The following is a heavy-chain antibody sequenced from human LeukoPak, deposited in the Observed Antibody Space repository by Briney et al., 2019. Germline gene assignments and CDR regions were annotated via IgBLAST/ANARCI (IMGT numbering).Heavy chain of an antibody. V-gene: IGHV4-34*01. J-gene: IGHJ5*02. CDR2: INHSGST. D-gene: IGHD3-3*01. CDR1: GGSFSGYY. Sequence: SETLSLTCAVYGGSFSGYYWSWIRQPPGKGLEWIGEINHSGSTNYNPSLKSRVTISVDTSKNQFSLKLSSVTAADTAVYYCAKDPPTEPTYYDFWSGYATNNRFDPWGQGTLVTVSS. CDR3: AKDPPTEPTYYDFWSGYATNNRFDP.